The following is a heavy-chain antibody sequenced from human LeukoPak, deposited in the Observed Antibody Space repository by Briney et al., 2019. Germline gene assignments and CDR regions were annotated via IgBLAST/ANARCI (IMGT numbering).Heavy chain of an antibody. CDR2: ISSSSSYI. CDR1: GFTFSSYA. J-gene: IGHJ4*02. CDR3: ARDDDYYDSSGYYYFDY. Sequence: PGGSLRLSCAASGFTFSSYAMSWVRQAPGKGLEWVSSISSSSSYIYYADSVKGRFTISRDNAKNSLYLQMNSLRAEDTAVYYCARDDDYYDSSGYYYFDYWGQGTLVTVSS. V-gene: IGHV3-21*01. D-gene: IGHD3-22*01.